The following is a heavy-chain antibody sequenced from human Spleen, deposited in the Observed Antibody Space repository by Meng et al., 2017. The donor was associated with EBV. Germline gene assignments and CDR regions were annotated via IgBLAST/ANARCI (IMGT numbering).Heavy chain of an antibody. Sequence: VQLKYSGPGLVRPSETLSLTCTVSGDSVSSGAYYWSWVRQPPGKRLEWIGYIYYSGTTSYNPSLESRLTISMDMSKNQFSLKLSSVTAADTAMYYCARDETYGSGTYYNGFDCWGQGTLVTVSS. D-gene: IGHD3-10*01. CDR3: ARDETYGSGTYYNGFDC. CDR1: GDSVSSGAYY. V-gene: IGHV4-61*08. CDR2: IYYSGTT. J-gene: IGHJ4*02.